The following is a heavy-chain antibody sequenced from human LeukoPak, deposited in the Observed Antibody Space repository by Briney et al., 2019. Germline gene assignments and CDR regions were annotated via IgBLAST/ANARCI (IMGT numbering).Heavy chain of an antibody. V-gene: IGHV3-11*01. J-gene: IGHJ3*02. CDR2: ISSSGSTI. Sequence: GGSLRLSCAASGFTFSDYYMSWIRQAPGKGLERVSYISSSGSTIYYADSVKGRFTISRDNAKNSLYLQMNSLRAEDTAVYYCATGYSGSWAIGDAFDIWGQGTMVTVSS. D-gene: IGHD6-13*01. CDR3: ATGYSGSWAIGDAFDI. CDR1: GFTFSDYY.